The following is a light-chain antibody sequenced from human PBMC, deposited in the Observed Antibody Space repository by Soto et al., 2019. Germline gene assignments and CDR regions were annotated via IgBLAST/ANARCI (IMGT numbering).Light chain of an antibody. J-gene: IGLJ2*01. CDR1: SRDVGGYNY. CDR3: SSYTRSSTLVL. V-gene: IGLV2-14*01. CDR2: DVS. Sequence: QSALTQPASVSGSPGQSITISCTGTSRDVGGYNYVSWYQQHPGKAPKLMIYDVSNRPSGVSNRFSGSKSGNTASLIISGLQAEDEADYYCSSYTRSSTLVLFGGGTKLTVL.